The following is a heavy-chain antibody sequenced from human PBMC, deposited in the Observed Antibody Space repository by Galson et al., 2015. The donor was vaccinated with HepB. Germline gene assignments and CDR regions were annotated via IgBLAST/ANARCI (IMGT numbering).Heavy chain of an antibody. V-gene: IGHV3-9*01. CDR2: ISWNSGSI. Sequence: SLRLSCAASGFTFDDYAMHWVRQAPGKGLEWVSGISWNSGSIGYADSVKGRFTISRDNAKNSLYLQMNSLRAEDTALYYCAKGGYCSGGSCSLSDYYGMDVWGQGTTVTVSS. J-gene: IGHJ6*02. CDR3: AKGGYCSGGSCSLSDYYGMDV. D-gene: IGHD2-15*01. CDR1: GFTFDDYA.